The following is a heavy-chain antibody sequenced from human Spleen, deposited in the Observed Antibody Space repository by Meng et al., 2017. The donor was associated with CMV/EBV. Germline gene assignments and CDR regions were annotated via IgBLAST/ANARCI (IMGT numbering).Heavy chain of an antibody. D-gene: IGHD5-24*01. CDR3: VKEDNLGYFDY. J-gene: IGHJ4*02. Sequence: GESLKISCAATGFTFRRHGMFWVRQAPGKGLEWVAVIWHDGSKTYYADSVKGRFTISRDNSENTLYLKMDSLRAEDTALYYCVKEDNLGYFDYWGQGTLVTVSS. V-gene: IGHV3-33*06. CDR1: GFTFRRHG. CDR2: IWHDGSKT.